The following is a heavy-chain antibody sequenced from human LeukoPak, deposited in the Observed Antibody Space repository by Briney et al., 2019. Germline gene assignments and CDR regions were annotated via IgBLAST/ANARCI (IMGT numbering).Heavy chain of an antibody. Sequence: PGGSLRLSCAASGFTFSRYWMHRVRQAPGKGLVWVSRISPDGSRTTYADSVKGRFTISRDNAKISLYLQMNSLRAEDTAVYYCTKAAVYSINWTPFDDWGQGTLVTVSS. CDR1: GFTFSRYW. J-gene: IGHJ4*02. D-gene: IGHD6-13*01. CDR2: ISPDGSRT. V-gene: IGHV3-74*01. CDR3: TKAAVYSINWTPFDD.